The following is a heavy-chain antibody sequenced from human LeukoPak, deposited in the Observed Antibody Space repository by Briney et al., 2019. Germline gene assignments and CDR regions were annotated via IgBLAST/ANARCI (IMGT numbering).Heavy chain of an antibody. D-gene: IGHD6-6*01. CDR3: ARGEYSSSSTVDY. J-gene: IGHJ4*02. V-gene: IGHV3-7*01. CDR1: GFTFRSYW. Sequence: GGSLRLSCAASGFTFRSYWMGWVRQAPGKGLGWVANIKQDGSGKYYVDSVKGRFTISRINAKNSLYLQMNSLRAEDTAVYYCARGEYSSSSTVDYWGQGTLVTVSA. CDR2: IKQDGSGK.